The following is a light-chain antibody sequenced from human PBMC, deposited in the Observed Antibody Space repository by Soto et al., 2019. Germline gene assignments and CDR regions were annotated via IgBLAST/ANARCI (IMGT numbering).Light chain of an antibody. CDR1: QTIGNY. Sequence: DIQMTQAPSSLPASVGDRVTITCRASQTIGNYLNWYQQRPGKAPNLLISAASTLQSGVPSRFGGSGSGTEFTLTISSLQPDDFATYYCQQNNSYSTFGQGTKVDIK. V-gene: IGKV1-39*01. J-gene: IGKJ1*01. CDR2: AAS. CDR3: QQNNSYST.